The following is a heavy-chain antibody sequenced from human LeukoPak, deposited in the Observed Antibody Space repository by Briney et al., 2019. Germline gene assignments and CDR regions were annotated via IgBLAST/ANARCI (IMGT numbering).Heavy chain of an antibody. CDR1: GFTFSSYA. Sequence: GGSLRLSCAASGFTFSSYAMSWVRQAPGKGLEWVSAISGSGCSTYYADSVKGRFTISRDNSKNTLYLQRNSLRAEDTAVYYCAKRGYCDFWSGYYYFDYWGQGTLVTVSS. D-gene: IGHD3-3*01. CDR3: AKRGYCDFWSGYYYFDY. J-gene: IGHJ4*02. CDR2: ISGSGCST. V-gene: IGHV3-23*01.